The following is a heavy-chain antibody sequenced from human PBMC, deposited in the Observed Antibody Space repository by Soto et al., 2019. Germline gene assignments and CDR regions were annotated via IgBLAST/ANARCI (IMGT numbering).Heavy chain of an antibody. V-gene: IGHV4-30-4*01. Sequence: SETLSLTCAVSGGSISSGGAYYWSWIRQSPGKGLEWIAYIHYNGSTYYNSSLKNRVTMSVDTAKNQFSLKVSSVTAADTAVYYCARSPKGLGNFDYWGQGTRVTVS. CDR3: ARSPKGLGNFDY. D-gene: IGHD3-10*01. J-gene: IGHJ4*02. CDR1: GGSISSGGAYY. CDR2: IHYNGST.